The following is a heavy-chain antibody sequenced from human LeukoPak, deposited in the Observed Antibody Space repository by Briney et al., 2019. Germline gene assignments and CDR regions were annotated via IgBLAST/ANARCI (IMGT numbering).Heavy chain of an antibody. CDR3: ARVGYSSGGGDY. CDR1: GFTFSSYS. V-gene: IGHV3-21*01. CDR2: ISSSSSYI. D-gene: IGHD6-19*01. Sequence: GGSLRLSCAASGFTFSSYSMNWVRQAPGKGLEWVSSISSSSSYIYYADSVKGRFTISRDNAKNSLYLQMNSLRAEDTAVYYCARVGYSSGGGDYWGQGTLVTVSP. J-gene: IGHJ4*02.